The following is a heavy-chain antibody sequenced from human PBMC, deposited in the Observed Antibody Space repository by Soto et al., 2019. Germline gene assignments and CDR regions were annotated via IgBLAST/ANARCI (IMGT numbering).Heavy chain of an antibody. D-gene: IGHD1-26*01. V-gene: IGHV4-28*01. CDR1: GYSISSSNW. J-gene: IGHJ4*02. CDR2: IYYIGTT. Sequence: ASETLSLTCAVSGYSISSSNWWGWIRQPPGKGLEWIGYIYYIGTTYYNPSLKSRVTMSVDTSKNQFSLKLTSVTAVDTAVYYCARREIQGPIDYWGQGTLVTVSS. CDR3: ARREIQGPIDY.